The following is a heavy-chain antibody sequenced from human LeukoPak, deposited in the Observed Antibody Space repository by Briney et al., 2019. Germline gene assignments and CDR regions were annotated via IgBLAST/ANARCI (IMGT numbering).Heavy chain of an antibody. CDR1: GISFSSYE. J-gene: IGHJ4*02. CDR2: ISSSGDTR. V-gene: IGHV3-48*03. D-gene: IGHD6-13*01. Sequence: PGGSLRLSCTASGISFSSYEMNWVRQAPGKGLEWVSYISSSGDTRYYADSVKGRFTISRDNAKNSLYLQMNSLRAEDTAVYYCAPTRYSSSWYGGNWGQGTPVTVSS. CDR3: APTRYSSSWYGGN.